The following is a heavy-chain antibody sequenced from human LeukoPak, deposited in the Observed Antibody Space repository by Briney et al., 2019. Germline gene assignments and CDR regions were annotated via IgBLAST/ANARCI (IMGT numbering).Heavy chain of an antibody. J-gene: IGHJ3*02. V-gene: IGHV3-23*01. CDR2: ISGGGGST. CDR1: GFTFSSYG. D-gene: IGHD5-12*01. Sequence: GGSLRLSCAASGFTFSSYGMSWVRQAPGKGLEWVSAISGGGGSTYYADSVKGRFTISRDNAKNSLYLQMNSLRAEDAAVYYCARGGLVATILTSRYAFDIWGQGTVVTVSS. CDR3: ARGGLVATILTSRYAFDI.